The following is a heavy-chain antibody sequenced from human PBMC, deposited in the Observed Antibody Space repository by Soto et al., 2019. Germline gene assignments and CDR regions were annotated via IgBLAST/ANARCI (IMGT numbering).Heavy chain of an antibody. CDR2: ISSSSSYI. CDR3: ARFLGGAACYYYYYGMDV. D-gene: IGHD1-26*01. Sequence: GGSLTLSCAASVFTFTSYSMNWVRQAPGKGLEWVSSISSSSSYIYYADSVKGRFTISRDNAKNSLYLQMNSLRAEDTAVYYWARFLGGAACYYYYYGMDVWGQGTTVTVSS. J-gene: IGHJ6*02. V-gene: IGHV3-21*01. CDR1: VFTFTSYS.